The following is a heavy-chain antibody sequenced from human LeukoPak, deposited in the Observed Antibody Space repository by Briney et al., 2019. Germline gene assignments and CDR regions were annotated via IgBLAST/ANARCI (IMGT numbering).Heavy chain of an antibody. CDR3: AREAYDSSGHSYYFDY. V-gene: IGHV3-64*01. CDR1: GFTFTTYS. Sequence: GGSLRLSCEASGFTFTTYSMTWVRQAPGKGLEYVSAISSNGGSTYYANSVKGRFTISRDNSKNTLYLQMGSLRAEDMAVYYCAREAYDSSGHSYYFDYWGQGTLVTVSS. D-gene: IGHD3-22*01. CDR2: ISSNGGST. J-gene: IGHJ4*02.